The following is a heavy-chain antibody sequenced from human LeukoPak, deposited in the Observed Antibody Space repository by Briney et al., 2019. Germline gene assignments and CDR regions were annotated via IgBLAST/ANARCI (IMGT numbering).Heavy chain of an antibody. CDR3: SNSPPTYGDLDY. D-gene: IGHD2/OR15-2a*01. Sequence: PGGSLRLSCAASGFTFNKNAMSWVRQAPGRGLEWVSAISESGEKTYYADSVEGRFTISRDNSKNTLSLQMNSLRVDDTAVYYCSNSPPTYGDLDYWGQGTLVTVSS. V-gene: IGHV3-23*01. J-gene: IGHJ4*02. CDR1: GFTFNKNA. CDR2: ISESGEKT.